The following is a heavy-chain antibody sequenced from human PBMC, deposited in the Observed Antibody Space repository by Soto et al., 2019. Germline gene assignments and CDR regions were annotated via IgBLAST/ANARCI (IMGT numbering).Heavy chain of an antibody. D-gene: IGHD1-26*01. CDR1: GFTFSSYG. CDR2: IWSDGSNK. V-gene: IGHV3-33*01. Sequence: GGSLRLSCAASGFTFSSYGIHWVRQAPGRGLEWLAVIWSDGSNKYYADSVKGRFTISRDNSKNTLYLQMNSLRAEDTAVYYCAREGSGSYFFDYWGQGTLVTVSS. CDR3: AREGSGSYFFDY. J-gene: IGHJ4*02.